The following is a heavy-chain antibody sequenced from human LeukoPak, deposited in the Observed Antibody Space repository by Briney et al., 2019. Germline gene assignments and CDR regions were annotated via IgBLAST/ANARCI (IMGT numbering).Heavy chain of an antibody. Sequence: SETLSLTCTVSGGSISSGGYYWSWIRQHPGKGLEWIGYIYYSGSTNYNPSLKSRVTISVDTSKNQFSLKLSSVTAADTAVYYCARRNTYGFFDYWGQGTLVTVSS. CDR1: GGSISSGGYY. V-gene: IGHV4-61*08. J-gene: IGHJ4*02. D-gene: IGHD5-18*01. CDR2: IYYSGST. CDR3: ARRNTYGFFDY.